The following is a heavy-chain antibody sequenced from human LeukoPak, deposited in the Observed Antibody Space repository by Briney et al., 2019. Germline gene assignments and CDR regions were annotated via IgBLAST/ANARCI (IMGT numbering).Heavy chain of an antibody. CDR3: ARSHPTLYDFWDGSGYFDP. Sequence: SETLSLTCTVSGGSISSDDYYWGWIRQPPGKGLEWIGTIYHSGRTYDNPSLKSRVTLSVDTSNNQFSLRLTSVTAADTAVYFCARSHPTLYDFWDGSGYFDPWGQGTLVTVSS. J-gene: IGHJ5*02. CDR1: GGSISSDDYY. D-gene: IGHD3-3*01. CDR2: IYHSGRT. V-gene: IGHV4-39*01.